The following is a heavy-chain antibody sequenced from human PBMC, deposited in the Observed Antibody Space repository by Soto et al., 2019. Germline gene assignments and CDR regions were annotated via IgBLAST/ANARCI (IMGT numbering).Heavy chain of an antibody. V-gene: IGHV4-30-2*01. D-gene: IGHD5-18*01. CDR2: IYPSGMP. CDR3: ARERGGYGLFDS. Sequence: PSETLSLTCTVSGGSISNAAYSWSWIRQPPGKGLEWIGYIYPSGMPFYNPSLRSRITISIDRSNDQFSLNLKSVTAADTAVYYCARERGGYGLFDSWGQGPLATVSS. J-gene: IGHJ4*02. CDR1: GGSISNAAYS.